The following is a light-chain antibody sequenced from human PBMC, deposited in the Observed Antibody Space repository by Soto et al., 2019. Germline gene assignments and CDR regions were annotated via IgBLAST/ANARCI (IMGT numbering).Light chain of an antibody. CDR2: LGS. CDR3: FQGLQTPPIT. V-gene: IGKV2-28*01. CDR1: QSLQYSNGYNY. J-gene: IGKJ5*01. Sequence: DIVLTQSPLSLPVIPGEPASISCRSSQSLQYSNGYNYLDWYLQKPGQSPQLLISLGSTRASGVPDRFSGSGSGTDFTLKISRVEADDVGVYHCFQGLQTPPITFGQGTRLEIK.